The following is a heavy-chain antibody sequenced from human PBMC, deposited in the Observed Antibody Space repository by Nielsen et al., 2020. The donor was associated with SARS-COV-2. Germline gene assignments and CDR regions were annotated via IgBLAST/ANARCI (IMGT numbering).Heavy chain of an antibody. J-gene: IGHJ4*02. CDR3: ARGPNHYSGSTPLDY. CDR1: GGSISSYY. V-gene: IGHV4-59*01. CDR2: IYYSGST. Sequence: SETLSPTCTVSGGSISSYYWSWIRQPPGKGLEWIGYIYYSGSTNYNPSLKSRVTISVDTSKNQFSLKLSSVTAADTAVYYCARGPNHYSGSTPLDYWGQGTLVTVSS. D-gene: IGHD1-26*01.